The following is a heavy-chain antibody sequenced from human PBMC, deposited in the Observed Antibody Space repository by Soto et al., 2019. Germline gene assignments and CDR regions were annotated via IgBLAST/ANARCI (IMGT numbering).Heavy chain of an antibody. D-gene: IGHD3-22*01. CDR1: GGSISSGGYY. CDR2: IYYSRST. J-gene: IGHJ5*02. V-gene: IGHV4-31*03. CDR3: ARYGSDLAYYYDSSGSQRPGWFDP. Sequence: SETLSLTCTVSGGSISSGGYYWSWIRQHPGKGLEWIGYIYYSRSTYYNPSLKSRVTISVDTSKNKYSMKLSSVTAADTGVYYCARYGSDLAYYYDSSGSQRPGWFDPWGQGTLVTVSS.